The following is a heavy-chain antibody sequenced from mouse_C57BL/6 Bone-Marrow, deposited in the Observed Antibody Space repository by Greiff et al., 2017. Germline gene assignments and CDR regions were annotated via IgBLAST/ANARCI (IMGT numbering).Heavy chain of an antibody. J-gene: IGHJ1*03. Sequence: QVQLQQPGAELVKPGASVKLSCKASGYTFTSYWMQWVKQRPGQGLEWIGEIDPSDSYTNYNQKFKGKATLTVDTSASTAYMQLSSRTSEDSAVYYCARDYYGRRWYFDVWGTGTTVTVSS. D-gene: IGHD1-1*01. CDR3: ARDYYGRRWYFDV. V-gene: IGHV1-50*01. CDR2: IDPSDSYT. CDR1: GYTFTSYW.